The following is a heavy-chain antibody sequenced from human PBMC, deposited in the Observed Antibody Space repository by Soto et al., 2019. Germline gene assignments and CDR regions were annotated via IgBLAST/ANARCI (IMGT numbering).Heavy chain of an antibody. D-gene: IGHD3-9*01. CDR3: ARGDWDYDILTGYYGGAGGAFDI. Sequence: GESLKISCKGSGYSFTSYWIGWVRQMPGKGLEWMGIIYPGDSDTRYSPSFQGQVTISADKSISTAYLQWSSLKASDTAMYYCARGDWDYDILTGYYGGAGGAFDIWGQGTMVTVSS. J-gene: IGHJ3*02. CDR1: GYSFTSYW. CDR2: IYPGDSDT. V-gene: IGHV5-51*01.